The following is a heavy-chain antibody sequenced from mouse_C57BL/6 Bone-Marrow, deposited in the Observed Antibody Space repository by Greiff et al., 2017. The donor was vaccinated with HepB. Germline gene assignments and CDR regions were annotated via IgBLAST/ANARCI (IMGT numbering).Heavy chain of an antibody. CDR2: IEPETGGT. CDR1: GYTFTDYE. V-gene: IGHV1-15*01. J-gene: IGHJ2*01. CDR3: TRVSPNYVDY. Sequence: QVQLQQSGAELVRPGASVTLSCKASGYTFTDYEMHWVKQTPVHGLEWIGAIEPETGGTAYNQKFKGKAILTADKSSRTAYMELLSLTSEDSAVYYYTRVSPNYVDYWGQGTTLTVSS.